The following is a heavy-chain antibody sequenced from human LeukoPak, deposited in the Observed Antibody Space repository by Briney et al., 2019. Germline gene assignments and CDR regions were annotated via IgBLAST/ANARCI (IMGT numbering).Heavy chain of an antibody. D-gene: IGHD3-3*01. Sequence: ASVKVSCKASGYTFTGYYIHWVRQAPGQGLEWMGRINPNSGGTNYAQKFQGRVTMTRDTPISTAYMELSRLRSDDTAVYYCARAPRGYYSVVDYWGQGTLVTVSS. J-gene: IGHJ4*02. CDR1: GYTFTGYY. V-gene: IGHV1-2*02. CDR2: INPNSGGT. CDR3: ARAPRGYYSVVDY.